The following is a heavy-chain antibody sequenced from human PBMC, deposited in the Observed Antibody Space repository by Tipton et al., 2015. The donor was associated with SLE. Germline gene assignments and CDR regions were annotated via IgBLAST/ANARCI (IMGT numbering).Heavy chain of an antibody. CDR1: GFTFSSYA. CDR3: ARDKGPDDFWSGYWRYGMDV. CDR2: ISGSGGST. J-gene: IGHJ6*02. V-gene: IGHV3-23*01. D-gene: IGHD3-3*01. Sequence: SLRLSCAASGFTFSSYAMSWVRQAPGKGLEWVSAISGSGGSTYYADSVKGRFTISRDNSKNTLYLQMNSLRAEDTAVYYCARDKGPDDFWSGYWRYGMDVWGQGTTVTVSS.